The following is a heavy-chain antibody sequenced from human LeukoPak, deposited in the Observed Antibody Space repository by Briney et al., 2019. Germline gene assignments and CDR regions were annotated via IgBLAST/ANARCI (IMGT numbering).Heavy chain of an antibody. Sequence: GASVKVSCKASGYTFTSYGISWVRQAPGQGLEWMGWISAYNGNTNYAQKFQGRVTMTRDTSISTAYMELSRLRSDDTAVYYCARLRGGSYPYYYYYYMDVWGKGTTVTVSS. CDR2: ISAYNGNT. D-gene: IGHD1-26*01. CDR1: GYTFTSYG. CDR3: ARLRGGSYPYYYYYYMDV. V-gene: IGHV1-18*01. J-gene: IGHJ6*03.